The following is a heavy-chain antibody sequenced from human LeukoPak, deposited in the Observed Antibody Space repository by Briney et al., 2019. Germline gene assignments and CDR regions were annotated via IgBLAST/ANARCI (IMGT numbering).Heavy chain of an antibody. CDR2: IYYSGST. CDR1: GGSISSYY. J-gene: IGHJ3*01. V-gene: IGHV4-59*01. D-gene: IGHD2-2*01. CDR3: ARGDIVVVPGV. Sequence: SETLSLTCTISGGSISSYYWSWIRQPPGKGLEWIGYIYYSGSTNYNPSLKSRVTISVDTSKNQFSLKLSSVTAADTAVYYCARGDIVVVPGVWGQGTLVTVSS.